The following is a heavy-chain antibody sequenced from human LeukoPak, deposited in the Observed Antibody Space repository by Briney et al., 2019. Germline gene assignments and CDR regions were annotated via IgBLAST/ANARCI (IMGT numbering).Heavy chain of an antibody. J-gene: IGHJ4*02. V-gene: IGHV3-30*04. D-gene: IGHD2-15*01. Sequence: GGSLRLSCAASAFTFSSYAMHWVRQAPGKGLEWVAVISYDGSNKYYADSVKGRFTISRDNSKNTLYLQMNSLRAEDTAVYYCARDFPYCSGGSCWGYFDYWGQGTLVTVSS. CDR3: ARDFPYCSGGSCWGYFDY. CDR1: AFTFSSYA. CDR2: ISYDGSNK.